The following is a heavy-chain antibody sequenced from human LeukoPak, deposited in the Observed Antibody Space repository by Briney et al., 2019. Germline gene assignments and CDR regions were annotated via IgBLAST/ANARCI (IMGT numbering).Heavy chain of an antibody. J-gene: IGHJ5*02. CDR1: GYTLTAHY. CDR2: INPNSGDT. D-gene: IGHD3-10*01. Sequence: ASVKVSCKDSGYTLTAHYMHWVRQAPGQGLEWMGRINPNSGDTNYAQKFQGRVTMTRDTSISTAYMDLSRLTSDDTAVYYCARPYGSGSFDNWFDPWGQGTLVIVSS. CDR3: ARPYGSGSFDNWFDP. V-gene: IGHV1-2*06.